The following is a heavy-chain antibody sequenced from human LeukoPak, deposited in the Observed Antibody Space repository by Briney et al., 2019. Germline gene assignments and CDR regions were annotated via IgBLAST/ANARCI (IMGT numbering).Heavy chain of an antibody. J-gene: IGHJ1*01. D-gene: IGHD1-14*01. V-gene: IGHV4-59*01. Sequence: YPSETLSLTCTVFGGSISSYYWSWIRQPPGKGLEWIGDIYYSGSTNYNPSLPSRVTISVDTSKNQFSLKLSSVTAADTAVYYCASVYGDYLHHWGQGTLVTVSS. CDR1: GGSISSYY. CDR3: ASVYGDYLHH. CDR2: IYYSGST.